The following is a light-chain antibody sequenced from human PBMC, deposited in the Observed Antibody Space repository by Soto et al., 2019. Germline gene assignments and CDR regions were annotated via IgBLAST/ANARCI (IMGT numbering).Light chain of an antibody. Sequence: EIVLTQSPGTLSLSPGERATLSCRASQSVSGSYLAWYQQKPGQAPRLLIYGASTRATGIPARFSGSGSGTEFTLTISSLQPDDFATYYCQQYKSFSRTFGQGTKVDIK. CDR3: QQYKSFSRT. J-gene: IGKJ1*01. V-gene: IGKV3-20*01. CDR2: GAS. CDR1: QSVSGSY.